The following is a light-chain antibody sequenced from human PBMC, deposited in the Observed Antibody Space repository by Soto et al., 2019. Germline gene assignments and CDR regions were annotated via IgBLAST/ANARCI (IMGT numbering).Light chain of an antibody. CDR1: ESITSTY. V-gene: IGKV3-20*01. J-gene: IGKJ1*01. CDR2: GAF. Sequence: EIVLTQSPGTLSLSPGERATLSCRASESITSTYLAWYQQKPGRAPRLVIYGAFNRATGIPDRFSASGSGTDFRLTISGLEPEDSAVYFCQRYGTSPWSFGQGTKVEIK. CDR3: QRYGTSPWS.